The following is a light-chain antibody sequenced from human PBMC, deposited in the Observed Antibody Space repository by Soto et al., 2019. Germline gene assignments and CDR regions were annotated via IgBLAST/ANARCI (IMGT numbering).Light chain of an antibody. CDR3: NSYVGNNNFV. CDR2: VVS. V-gene: IGLV2-8*01. Sequence: QSALTQPPSASGSPGQSVTISCTGTSSDVGGYNYVSWYQQHPGKAPKLMIYVVSKRPSGVPDRFSGSKSGNTASLTVSGLQAEDEADYYCNSYVGNNNFVFGTGTKLTVL. CDR1: SSDVGGYNY. J-gene: IGLJ1*01.